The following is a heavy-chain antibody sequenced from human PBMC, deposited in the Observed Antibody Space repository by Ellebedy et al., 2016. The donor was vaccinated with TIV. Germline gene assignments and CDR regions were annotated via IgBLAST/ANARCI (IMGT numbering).Heavy chain of an antibody. CDR2: ISGSGGST. D-gene: IGHD4-17*01. V-gene: IGHV3-23*01. CDR1: GFTFSSYA. J-gene: IGHJ4*02. Sequence: GESLKISXAASGFTFSSYAMSWVRQAPGRGLEWVSAISGSGGSTYYADSVKGRFTISRDNSKNTLYLQMNSLRAEDTAVYYCAKYGDYDEGYFDYWGQGTLVTVSS. CDR3: AKYGDYDEGYFDY.